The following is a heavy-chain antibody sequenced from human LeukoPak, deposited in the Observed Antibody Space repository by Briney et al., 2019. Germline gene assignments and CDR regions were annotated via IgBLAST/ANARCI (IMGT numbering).Heavy chain of an antibody. CDR1: GYTFTSYA. CDR3: ARDLFDYGDYVEWFDP. D-gene: IGHD4-17*01. V-gene: IGHV1-3*01. Sequence: ASVKVSCKASGYTFTSYAMHWVRQAPGQRLERMGWINAGNGNTKYSQKFQGRVTITRDTSASTAYMELSSLRSEDTAVYYCARDLFDYGDYVEWFDPWGQGTLVTVSS. J-gene: IGHJ5*02. CDR2: INAGNGNT.